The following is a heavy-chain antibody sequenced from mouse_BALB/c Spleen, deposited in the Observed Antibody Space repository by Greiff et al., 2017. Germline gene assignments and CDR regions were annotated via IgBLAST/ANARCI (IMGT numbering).Heavy chain of an antibody. D-gene: IGHD1-2*01. CDR3: TRDLHYYGYHYYAMDY. Sequence: EVQLMESGGGLVKPGGSLKLSCAASGFTFSSYTMSWVRQTPEKRLEWVATISSGGSYTYYPDSVKGRFTISRDNAKNTLYLQMSSLKSEDTAMYYCTRDLHYYGYHYYAMDYWGQGTSVTVSS. CDR2: ISSGGSYT. CDR1: GFTFSSYT. V-gene: IGHV5-6-4*01. J-gene: IGHJ4*01.